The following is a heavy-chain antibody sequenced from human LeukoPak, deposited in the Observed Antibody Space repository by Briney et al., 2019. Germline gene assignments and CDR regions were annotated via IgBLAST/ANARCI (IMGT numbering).Heavy chain of an antibody. V-gene: IGHV3-30*18. CDR1: GFTFSSYG. Sequence: PGRSLRLSCAASGFTFSSYGMQWVRQAPGKGLEWVALISYDGSNKHYADSVKGRFTISRDNSKNTLYLQMNSLRAEDTAVCYCAKDGAGSWFGEATWGQGTLVTVSS. J-gene: IGHJ5*02. CDR2: ISYDGSNK. D-gene: IGHD6-13*01. CDR3: AKDGAGSWFGEAT.